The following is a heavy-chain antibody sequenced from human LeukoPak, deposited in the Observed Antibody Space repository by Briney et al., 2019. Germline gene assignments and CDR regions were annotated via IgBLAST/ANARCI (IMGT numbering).Heavy chain of an antibody. CDR3: AKIRAPSGWFNSDY. Sequence: GGSLRLSCGASGFIFRNYAMSWVRQAPGEGLEWVSGIRDNGGGRYYADSVKGRFTISRDNSKNMLYLQMNSLRAEDTAVYYCAKIRAPSGWFNSDYWGQGTLVTVSS. CDR2: IRDNGGGR. J-gene: IGHJ4*02. V-gene: IGHV3-23*01. D-gene: IGHD6-19*01. CDR1: GFIFRNYA.